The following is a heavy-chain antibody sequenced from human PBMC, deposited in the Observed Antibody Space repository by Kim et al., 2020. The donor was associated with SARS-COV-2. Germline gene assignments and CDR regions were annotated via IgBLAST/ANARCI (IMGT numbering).Heavy chain of an antibody. CDR3: ASLNYGSGFL. V-gene: IGHV3-48*04. CDR1: GFTFSSYS. Sequence: GGSLRLSCAASGFTFSSYSMNWVRQAPGKGLEWISYISSSSSTIYYADSVKGRFTISRDNAKNSLYLQLNSLRAEDTAVYYCASLNYGSGFLWGQGALGTVSP. CDR2: ISSSSSTI. D-gene: IGHD3-10*01. J-gene: IGHJ4*02.